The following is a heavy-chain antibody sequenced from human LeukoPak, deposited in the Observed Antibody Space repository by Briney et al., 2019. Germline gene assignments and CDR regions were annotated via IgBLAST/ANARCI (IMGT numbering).Heavy chain of an antibody. J-gene: IGHJ4*02. D-gene: IGHD3-10*01. CDR1: GFSFSSNW. CDR2: IKQDGSEK. CDR3: ARDKGVGFGDLWSFDY. Sequence: GGSLRLSCAASGFSFSSNWMSWVRQAPGKGLEWVANIKQDGSEKYYVDSVKGRFTISRDNAKNSLYLQMNSLRVEDTAVYYCARDKGVGFGDLWSFDYWGQGSLVTVSS. V-gene: IGHV3-7*01.